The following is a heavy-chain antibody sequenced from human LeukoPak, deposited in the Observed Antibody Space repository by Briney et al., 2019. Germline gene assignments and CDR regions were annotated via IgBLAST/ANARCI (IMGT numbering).Heavy chain of an antibody. CDR1: GFTFSGSA. CDR2: IRSKANSYAT. D-gene: IGHD2-21*02. Sequence: GGSLRLSCAASGFTFSGSAMHWVRQASGKGLEWVGRIRSKANSYATAYAASVKGRFTISRDDSKDTAYLQMNSLKTEDTAVYYCTEGDPFDYWGQGTLVTVSS. CDR3: TEGDPFDY. J-gene: IGHJ4*02. V-gene: IGHV3-73*01.